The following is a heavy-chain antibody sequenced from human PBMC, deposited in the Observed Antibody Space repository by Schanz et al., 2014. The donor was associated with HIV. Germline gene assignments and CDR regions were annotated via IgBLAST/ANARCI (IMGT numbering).Heavy chain of an antibody. CDR3: TTDNYDFWSGYPHFDY. Sequence: EQLVESGGGVVQPGGSLRLSCAASGFDFGVYGIHWVRQAPGKGLEWVGRIKSKTDGGTTDYAAPVRGRFTISRDDSKNTLYLQMNSLKTVDTAVYYCTTDNYDFWSGYPHFDYWGQGTLVTVSS. J-gene: IGHJ4*02. V-gene: IGHV3-15*01. D-gene: IGHD3-3*01. CDR1: GFDFGVYG. CDR2: IKSKTDGGTT.